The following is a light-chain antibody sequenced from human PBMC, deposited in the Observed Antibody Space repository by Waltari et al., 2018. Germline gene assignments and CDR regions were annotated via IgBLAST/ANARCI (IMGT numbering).Light chain of an antibody. CDR2: GAS. CDR1: QSVSSN. CDR3: QQYTNWPRT. Sequence: EIVMTQSPATLSVSPGERATLSCRASQSVSSNLAWYQQKPGPAPRLLIYGASTRATGIPARFTGSGSGTYFTLTISSLQSEDFAVYYCQQYTNWPRTFAQGTKLEIK. V-gene: IGKV3-15*01. J-gene: IGKJ2*02.